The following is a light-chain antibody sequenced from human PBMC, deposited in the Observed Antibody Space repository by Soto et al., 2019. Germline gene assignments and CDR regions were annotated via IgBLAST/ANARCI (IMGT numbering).Light chain of an antibody. CDR3: ETWDDSLTGVV. J-gene: IGLJ2*01. CDR1: SSDVGAYNY. V-gene: IGLV2-14*01. Sequence: QSVLTQPASVSGSPGQSVAISCTGTSSDVGAYNYISWYQQHPGKAPKLLLSEVSNRPSGVSDRFSGSKSGNTASLTISGLQAEDEADYYCETWDDSLTGVVFGGGTKLTVL. CDR2: EVS.